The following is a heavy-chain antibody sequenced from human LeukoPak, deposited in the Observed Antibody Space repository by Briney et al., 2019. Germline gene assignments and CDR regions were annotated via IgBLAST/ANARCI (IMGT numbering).Heavy chain of an antibody. J-gene: IGHJ4*02. Sequence: GGSLRLSCAASGFSFSSYAMDWVRQAPGKGLEWVSYISIFSSTLYYAESVKGRFTISRDDAKNSVYLQMNSLRGEDTAVYYCARTHERELDYWRQGTLVTVSS. V-gene: IGHV3-48*01. D-gene: IGHD1-26*01. CDR1: GFSFSSYA. CDR3: ARTHERELDY. CDR2: ISIFSSTL.